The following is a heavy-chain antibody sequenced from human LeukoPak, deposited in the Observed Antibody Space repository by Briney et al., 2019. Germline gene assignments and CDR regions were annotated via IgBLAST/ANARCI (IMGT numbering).Heavy chain of an antibody. J-gene: IGHJ4*02. CDR2: IYYSGST. Sequence: PSETLSLTCTVSGGSISSGGYYWSWIRQHPGKGLEWIGYIYYSGSTYYNPSLKSRVTISADTSKNQFSLKLSSVTAADTAVYYCARVRGCSGGSCYSFDYWGQGTLVTVSS. V-gene: IGHV4-31*03. CDR3: ARVRGCSGGSCYSFDY. CDR1: GGSISSGGYY. D-gene: IGHD2-15*01.